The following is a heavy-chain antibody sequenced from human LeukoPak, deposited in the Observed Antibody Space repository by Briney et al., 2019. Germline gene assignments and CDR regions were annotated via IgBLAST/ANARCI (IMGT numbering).Heavy chain of an antibody. CDR3: ARASYSSGWRGDY. Sequence: SQTLSLTCTVSGASISSGDYYWSWIRQPPGKGLECFGHIYYSGSTYYNPSLKSRVTISVDTSKNQFSLKLSSVTAADTAVYYCARASYSSGWRGDYWGQGTLVTVSS. CDR1: GASISSGDYY. D-gene: IGHD6-19*01. CDR2: IYYSGST. V-gene: IGHV4-30-4*01. J-gene: IGHJ4*02.